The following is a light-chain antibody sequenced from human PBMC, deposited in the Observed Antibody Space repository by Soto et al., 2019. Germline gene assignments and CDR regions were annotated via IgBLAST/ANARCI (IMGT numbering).Light chain of an antibody. J-gene: IGKJ4*01. V-gene: IGKV1-17*03. Sequence: DIQMTQSPSAMSASVGDRVTITCRASQGINNYLAWFQQKPGKVPKRLIFGASSLQSGVPSRFSGSGSGTEFSLTISSLQPEDFAIYYCLQHDSYPLTFGGATKVEIK. CDR3: LQHDSYPLT. CDR2: GAS. CDR1: QGINNY.